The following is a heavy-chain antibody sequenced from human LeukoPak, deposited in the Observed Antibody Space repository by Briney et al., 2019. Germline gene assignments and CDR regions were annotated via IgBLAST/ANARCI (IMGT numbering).Heavy chain of an antibody. Sequence: SETLSLTCSVPGGSINNYYWSWIRQPAGKGLEWIGRIYSSGSTDYDPSLKSRVTMSLDTSNNQFSLKLTSVTAADTAVYYCARDSALGHCGGDCYPDYWGQGTLVTVSS. CDR3: ARDSALGHCGGDCYPDY. CDR1: GGSINNYY. V-gene: IGHV4-4*07. CDR2: IYSSGST. J-gene: IGHJ4*02. D-gene: IGHD2-21*02.